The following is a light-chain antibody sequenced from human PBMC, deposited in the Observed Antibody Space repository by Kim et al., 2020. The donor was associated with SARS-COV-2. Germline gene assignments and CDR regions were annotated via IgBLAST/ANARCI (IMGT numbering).Light chain of an antibody. CDR1: QSLVYSDGNTY. CDR2: MIS. Sequence: DVVMTQSPLSLPVTLGQPASISCRSSQSLVYSDGNTYLNWFQQRPGQSPRRLIYMISNRDSGVPDRFSGSGSGDSFTLRISGVEAEDVGVYFCMKATYWQFTFGPGKKVDIK. V-gene: IGKV2-30*01. J-gene: IGKJ3*01. CDR3: MKATYWQFT.